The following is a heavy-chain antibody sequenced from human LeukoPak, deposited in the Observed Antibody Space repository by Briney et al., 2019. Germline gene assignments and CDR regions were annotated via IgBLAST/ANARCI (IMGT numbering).Heavy chain of an antibody. CDR2: INPNSGGT. CDR1: GYTFTGYY. J-gene: IGHJ6*02. Sequence: GASVKVSCKASGYTFTGYYMHWVRQAPGQGLEWMGWINPNSGGTNYAQKFQGRVTMTRDTSISTAYMELSKLRSDDTAVYYCARYLGPSITMVRGVIPLRYYGMDVWGQGTTVTVSS. CDR3: ARYLGPSITMVRGVIPLRYYGMDV. V-gene: IGHV1-2*02. D-gene: IGHD3-10*01.